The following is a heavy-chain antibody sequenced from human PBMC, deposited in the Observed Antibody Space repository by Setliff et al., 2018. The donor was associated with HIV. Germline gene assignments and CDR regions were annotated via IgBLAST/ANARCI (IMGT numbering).Heavy chain of an antibody. CDR3: ARSPYCTGGSCNSRRSIDS. Sequence: GASVKVSCKTSGHTFNSFYLHWVRQAPGQGLEWMAMINPSGGNTDHYAQRFQGRLSMTRYTSTGTVYLELSSLTSEDSAVYYCARSPYCTGGSCNSRRSIDSWGQGALVTVSS. D-gene: IGHD2-15*01. CDR1: GHTFNSFY. CDR2: INPSGGNTD. V-gene: IGHV1-46*02. J-gene: IGHJ4*02.